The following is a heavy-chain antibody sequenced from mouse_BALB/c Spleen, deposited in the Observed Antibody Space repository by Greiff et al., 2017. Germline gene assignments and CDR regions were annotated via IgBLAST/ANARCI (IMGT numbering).Heavy chain of an antibody. Sequence: VQLQQSGPGLVKPSQSLSLTCTVTGYSITSDYAWNWIRQFPGNNLEWMGYISSSGSTSYNPSLKSRISITRDTSKNQFFLQLNSVTTEDTATYYCARRDYGSSYDYWGQGTTLTVSS. CDR1: GYSITSDYA. V-gene: IGHV3-2*02. J-gene: IGHJ2*01. D-gene: IGHD1-1*01. CDR2: ISSSGST. CDR3: ARRDYGSSYDY.